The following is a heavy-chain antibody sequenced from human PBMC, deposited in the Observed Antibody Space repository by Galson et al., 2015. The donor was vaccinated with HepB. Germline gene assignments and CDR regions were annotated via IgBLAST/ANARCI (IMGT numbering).Heavy chain of an antibody. J-gene: IGHJ4*02. Sequence: SETLSLTCAVYGGSFSGYYWSWIRQPPGKGLEWIGEINHSGRTNYNPSLKSLVTISVDTSKNQFSLKLSSVTAADTAVYYCARMRVSSWGYRPPYYFDYWGQGTLVTVSS. D-gene: IGHD6-13*01. CDR1: GGSFSGYY. CDR2: INHSGRT. CDR3: ARMRVSSWGYRPPYYFDY. V-gene: IGHV4-34*01.